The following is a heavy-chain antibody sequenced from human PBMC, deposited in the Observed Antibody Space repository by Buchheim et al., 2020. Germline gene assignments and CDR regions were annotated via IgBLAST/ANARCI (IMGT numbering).Heavy chain of an antibody. J-gene: IGHJ6*02. CDR1: GDSMSSHDW. CDR2: IHHGGGT. V-gene: IGHV4-4*02. CDR3: ARNGYYNMDV. Sequence: QVQLQESGPGLVKPSGTLSLTCDVSGDSMSSHDWWSWARQPPGKGLEWIGEIHHGGGTNYSPSLKGRVTISVDKSKNHFSLKLSSVTAADTAVYYCARNGYYNMDVWGQGTT. D-gene: IGHD2-8*01.